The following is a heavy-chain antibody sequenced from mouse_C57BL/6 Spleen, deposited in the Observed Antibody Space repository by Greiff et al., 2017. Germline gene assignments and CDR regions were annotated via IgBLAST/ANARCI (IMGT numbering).Heavy chain of an antibody. CDR1: GFTFSDYG. CDR2: ISSGSSTI. CDR3: ARSPNYDYEEGFAY. D-gene: IGHD2-4*01. J-gene: IGHJ3*01. Sequence: EVQRVESGGGLVKPGGSLTLSCAASGFTFSDYGMHWVRQAPEKGLEWVAYISSGSSTIYYADTVKGRFTIARDNAKNTLFLQMTSLRSEDTAMYYWARSPNYDYEEGFAYWGQGTLVTVSA. V-gene: IGHV5-17*01.